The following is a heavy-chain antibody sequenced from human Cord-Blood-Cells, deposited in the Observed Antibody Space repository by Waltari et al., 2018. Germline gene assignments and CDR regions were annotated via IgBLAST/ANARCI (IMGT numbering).Heavy chain of an antibody. V-gene: IGHV4-31*03. J-gene: IGHJ6*02. D-gene: IGHD6-6*01. CDR3: ARDKEIAARPQEPYYYYGMDV. Sequence: QVQLQESGPGLVKPSQTRSLTCTVPGGSPCLGGYYSRWLRGHPGHGREWIGYIYYSGSTYYNPSRKSRVTISVDTSKNQFSLKLSSVTAADTAVYYCARDKEIAARPQEPYYYYGMDVWGQGTTVTVSS. CDR1: GGSPCLGGYY. CDR2: IYYSGST.